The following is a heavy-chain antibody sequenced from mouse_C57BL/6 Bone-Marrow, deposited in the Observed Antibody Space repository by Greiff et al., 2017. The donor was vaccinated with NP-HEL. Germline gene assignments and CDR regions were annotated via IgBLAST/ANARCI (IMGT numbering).Heavy chain of an antibody. J-gene: IGHJ4*01. CDR2: IRNKANGYTT. CDR3: ARYGGNYPYYYAMDY. D-gene: IGHD2-1*01. CDR1: GFTFTDYY. Sequence: EVQLVESGGGLVQPGGSLSLSCAASGFTFTDYYMSWVRQPPGKALEWLGFIRNKANGYTTEYSASVKGRFTISRDNSQSILYLQMDALRAEDSATYYCARYGGNYPYYYAMDYWGQGTSVTVSS. V-gene: IGHV7-3*01.